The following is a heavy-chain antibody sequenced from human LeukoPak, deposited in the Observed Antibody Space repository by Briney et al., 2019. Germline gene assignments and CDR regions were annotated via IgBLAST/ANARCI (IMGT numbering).Heavy chain of an antibody. CDR3: ARDNDSSSWYWFDP. V-gene: IGHV1-18*01. D-gene: IGHD6-13*01. CDR2: ISAYNGNT. Sequence: ASVKASCKASGYTFTSYGISRVRQAPGQGLEWMGWISAYNGNTNYAQKLQGRVTMTTDTSTSTAYMELRSLRSDDTAVYYCARDNDSSSWYWFDPWGQGTLVTVSS. J-gene: IGHJ5*02. CDR1: GYTFTSYG.